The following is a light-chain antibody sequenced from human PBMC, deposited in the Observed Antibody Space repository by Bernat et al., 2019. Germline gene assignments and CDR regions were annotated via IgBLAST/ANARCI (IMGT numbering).Light chain of an antibody. J-gene: IGLJ3*02. CDR1: SSDVGGYNY. CDR3: SSYTSSSTLV. Sequence: QSALTQPASVSGSPGQSITISCTGTSSDVGGYNYVSWYQRHSGKAPKFMIYDVSDRPSGVSNRFSGSTSGNTASLTISGLQAEDEADYYCSSYTSSSTLVFGGGTKLTVL. V-gene: IGLV2-14*03. CDR2: DVS.